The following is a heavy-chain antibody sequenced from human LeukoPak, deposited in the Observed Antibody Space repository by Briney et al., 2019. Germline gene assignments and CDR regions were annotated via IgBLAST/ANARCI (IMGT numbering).Heavy chain of an antibody. D-gene: IGHD2-2*01. CDR3: ARDMCSSTSCYYSP. CDR1: GFTFSRYS. Sequence: PGGSLRLSCAASGFTFSRYSMNWIRQAPGKGLEWVSSISISSNYIYYTDSVKGRCTISRDNGKNSLYLQMNSLRAEDTAVYYCARDMCSSTSCYYSPWGQGTLVTVSS. J-gene: IGHJ5*02. V-gene: IGHV3-21*01. CDR2: ISISSNYI.